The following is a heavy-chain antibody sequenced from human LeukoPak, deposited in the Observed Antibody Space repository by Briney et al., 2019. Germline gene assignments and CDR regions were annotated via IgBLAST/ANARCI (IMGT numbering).Heavy chain of an antibody. CDR3: ARNGRRGWFDP. Sequence: PSETLSLTWAVYGGSFSGYYWSWIRQPPGKGLEWIGEINHSGSTNYNPSLKSRVTISVDTSENQFSLKLSSVTAADTAVYYCARNGRRGWFDPWGQGTLVTVSS. CDR1: GGSFSGYY. V-gene: IGHV4-34*01. CDR2: INHSGST. D-gene: IGHD1-1*01. J-gene: IGHJ5*02.